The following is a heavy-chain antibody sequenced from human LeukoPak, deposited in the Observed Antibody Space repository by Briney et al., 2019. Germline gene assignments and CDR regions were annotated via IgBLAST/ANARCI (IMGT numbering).Heavy chain of an antibody. CDR1: GFTFSNYW. Sequence: PGGSLRLSCAASGFTFSNYWMSWVRQAPGKGLEWVANIKQDGSDKYYVDSLKGRFTISRDNAKNSLYLQMNSLRAEDMAVYYCARRWRSAFDIWGQGTMVTVSS. CDR3: ARRWRSAFDI. J-gene: IGHJ3*02. CDR2: IKQDGSDK. D-gene: IGHD5-24*01. V-gene: IGHV3-7*01.